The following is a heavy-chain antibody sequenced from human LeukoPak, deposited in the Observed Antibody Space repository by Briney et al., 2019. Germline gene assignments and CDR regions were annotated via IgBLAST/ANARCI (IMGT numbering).Heavy chain of an antibody. CDR2: IYADGNT. J-gene: IGHJ4*02. CDR3: ARDSCGDANFDT. Sequence: GGSLRLSCAASGFIVNTNYMSWVRQAPGRGLEWVSFIYADGNTYYADSVKGRFTISRDISKNAAFLQMNRLRAEDTAVYYCARDSCGDANFDTWGQGTLVNVSS. V-gene: IGHV3-53*01. D-gene: IGHD6-25*01. CDR1: GFIVNTNY.